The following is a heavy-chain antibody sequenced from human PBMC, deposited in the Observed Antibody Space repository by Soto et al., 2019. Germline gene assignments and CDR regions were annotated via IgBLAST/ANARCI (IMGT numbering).Heavy chain of an antibody. J-gene: IGHJ3*02. CDR1: VGSISSSNW. CDR2: IYHSGST. V-gene: IGHV4-4*02. Sequence: PSETLSLTCAVSVGSISSSNWWSWVRQPPGKGLEWIGEIYHSGSTNYNPSLKSRVTISVDKSKNQFSLKLSSVTAADTAVYYCAGVTVTTVTTLRAFDIWGQGTMVT. CDR3: AGVTVTTVTTLRAFDI. D-gene: IGHD4-17*01.